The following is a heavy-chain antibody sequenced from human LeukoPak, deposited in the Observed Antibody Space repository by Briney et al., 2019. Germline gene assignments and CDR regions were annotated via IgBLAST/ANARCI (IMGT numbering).Heavy chain of an antibody. CDR1: GGSISSGGYY. CDR2: IYYSGST. V-gene: IGHV4-30-4*01. J-gene: IGHJ6*02. CDR3: AASGGSVDYYYYGMDV. Sequence: SETLSLTCTVSGGSISSGGYYWSWIRQPPGKGLEWIGYIYYSGSTYYNPSLKSRVTISVDTSKNQFSLKLSSVTAADTAVYYCAASGGSVDYYYYGMDVWGQGTTVTVSS. D-gene: IGHD2-15*01.